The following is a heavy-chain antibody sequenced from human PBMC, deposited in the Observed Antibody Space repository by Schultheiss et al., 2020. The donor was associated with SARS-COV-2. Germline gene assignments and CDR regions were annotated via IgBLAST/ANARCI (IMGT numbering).Heavy chain of an antibody. CDR2: INPNSGGT. D-gene: IGHD2-21*02. CDR1: GYTFTGYY. CDR3: ARAVTSHFRNYGMDV. J-gene: IGHJ6*02. V-gene: IGHV1-2*04. Sequence: SVKVSCKASGYTFTGYYMHWVRQAPGQGLEWMGWINPNSGGTNYAQKFQGWVTMTRDTSISTAYMELSRLRSDDTAVYYCARAVTSHFRNYGMDVWGQGTTVTVSS.